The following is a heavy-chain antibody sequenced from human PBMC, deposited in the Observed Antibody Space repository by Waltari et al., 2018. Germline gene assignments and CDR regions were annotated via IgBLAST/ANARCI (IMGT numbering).Heavy chain of an antibody. CDR3: ARRYSYNDYGDYFFDY. D-gene: IGHD4-17*01. J-gene: IGHJ4*02. V-gene: IGHV4-38-2*01. Sequence: QVQLQESGPGLVKPSETLSLTCAVSGYSISSGYYWGWIRQPTGKGLEWIGSIYHSGSTYYNPSLKSRVTISVDTSKNQFSLKLSSVTAADTAVYYCARRYSYNDYGDYFFDYWGQGTLVTVSS. CDR1: GYSISSGYY. CDR2: IYHSGST.